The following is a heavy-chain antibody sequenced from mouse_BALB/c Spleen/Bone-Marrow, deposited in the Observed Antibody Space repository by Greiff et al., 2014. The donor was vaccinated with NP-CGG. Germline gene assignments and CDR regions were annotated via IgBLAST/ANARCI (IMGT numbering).Heavy chain of an antibody. CDR1: GYTFSSYW. CDR2: ILPGSGST. J-gene: IGHJ3*01. V-gene: IGHV1-9*01. CDR3: ARELGLRLAY. Sequence: VQLQQSGAELMKPGASVKISCKATGYTFSSYWIEWVKQRPGHGLEWIGEILPGSGSTNYNEKFKGKATFTADTSSNTAYMQLRSLTSEDSAVYYCARELGLRLAYWGQGTLVTVSA. D-gene: IGHD3-1*01.